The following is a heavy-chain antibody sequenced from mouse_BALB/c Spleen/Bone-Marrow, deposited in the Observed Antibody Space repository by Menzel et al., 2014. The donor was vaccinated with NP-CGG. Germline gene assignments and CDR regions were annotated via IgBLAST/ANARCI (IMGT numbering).Heavy chain of an antibody. V-gene: IGHV3-2*02. Sequence: VQLKESGPGLVKPSQSLSLTCTVTGYSITSDYAWNWIRQFPGNKLEWMGYISHSGSTRYNPSLKSRISITRDTSKNQFFLQLNSVTTEDTATYYCTRRTGPYYFDYWGQGTTLTVSS. CDR1: GYSITSDYA. CDR3: TRRTGPYYFDY. J-gene: IGHJ2*01. D-gene: IGHD4-1*01. CDR2: ISHSGST.